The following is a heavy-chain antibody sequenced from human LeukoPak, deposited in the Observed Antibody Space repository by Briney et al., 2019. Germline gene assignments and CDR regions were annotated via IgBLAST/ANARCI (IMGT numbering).Heavy chain of an antibody. CDR3: AKDRKSYYYGMDV. J-gene: IGHJ6*02. CDR1: GFTFSSYG. Sequence: GGSLRLSCAASGFTFSSYGMHWVRQAPGKGLEWVAVISYDGSNKYYADSVKGRLTISRDNSKNTLYLQMNSLRAEDTAVYYCAKDRKSYYYGMDVWGQGTTVTVSS. V-gene: IGHV3-30*18. CDR2: ISYDGSNK.